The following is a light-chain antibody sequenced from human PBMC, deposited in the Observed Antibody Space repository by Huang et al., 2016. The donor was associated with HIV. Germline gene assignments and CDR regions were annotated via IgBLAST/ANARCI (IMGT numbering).Light chain of an antibody. CDR1: QNIGRY. CDR3: QQSSSVPST. V-gene: IGKV1-39*01. CDR2: SAH. J-gene: IGKJ3*01. Sequence: DIQMTQSPSSLSASVGDRVTITCRASQNIGRYLNWYQQRPGRAPKLLIFSAHSLQSGVPSRFSGSGSGTDFTLTISSLQPEDFATYYCQQSSSVPSTFGPGTKVDIK.